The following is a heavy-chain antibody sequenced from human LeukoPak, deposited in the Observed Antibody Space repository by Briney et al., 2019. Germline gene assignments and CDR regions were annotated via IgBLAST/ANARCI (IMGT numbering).Heavy chain of an antibody. J-gene: IGHJ4*02. CDR3: ARDGDYDFWSGYYGSFDY. Sequence: SETLSLTCTVSGYSISSGYYWGWIRQPPGKGLEWIGSIYYSGSTYYNPSLKSRVTISVDTSKNQFSLKLSSVTAADTAVYYCARDGDYDFWSGYYGSFDYWGQGTLVTVSS. CDR2: IYYSGST. D-gene: IGHD3-3*01. CDR1: GYSISSGYY. V-gene: IGHV4-38-2*02.